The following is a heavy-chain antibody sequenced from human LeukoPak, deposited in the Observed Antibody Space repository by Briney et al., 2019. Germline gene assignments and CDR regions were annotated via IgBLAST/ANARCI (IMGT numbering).Heavy chain of an antibody. D-gene: IGHD3-10*01. CDR3: ASQYGSGTPLGY. Sequence: PSETLSHTCTVSGGSISSGGYYWSWIRQHPGKGLEWIGYIYYSGSTYYNPSLKGRVTISVDTSKNQFSLKLSSVTAADTAVYYCASQYGSGTPLGYWGQGTLVTVSS. V-gene: IGHV4-31*03. CDR1: GGSISSGGYY. J-gene: IGHJ4*02. CDR2: IYYSGST.